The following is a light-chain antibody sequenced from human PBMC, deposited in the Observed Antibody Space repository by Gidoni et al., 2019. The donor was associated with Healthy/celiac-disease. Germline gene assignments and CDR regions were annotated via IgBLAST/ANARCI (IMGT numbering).Light chain of an antibody. CDR2: DTS. Sequence: EIVLTQSPATLSLSPGERATLFCRASQSVSSYLAWYQQKPGQAPRLLIYDTSNRATGIPARFSGSGSGTDFTLTISSLEPEDFAVYYCQQRSNWPLSFGPGTKVEI. J-gene: IGKJ3*01. V-gene: IGKV3-11*01. CDR1: QSVSSY. CDR3: QQRSNWPLS.